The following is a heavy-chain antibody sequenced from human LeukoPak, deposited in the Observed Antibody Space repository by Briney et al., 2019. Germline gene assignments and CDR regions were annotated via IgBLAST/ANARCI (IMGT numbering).Heavy chain of an antibody. D-gene: IGHD3-9*01. J-gene: IGHJ4*02. CDR1: GFTFSSYW. CDR3: ARVDQYYDILTGYYLPLFDY. CDR2: INSDGSST. V-gene: IGHV3-74*01. Sequence: GGSLRLSCAASGFTFSSYWMHWVRQAPGKGLVWVSRINSDGSSTSYADSVKGRFTISRDNAKNTLYLQMHSLRAEDTAVYYCARVDQYYDILTGYYLPLFDYWGQGTLVTVSS.